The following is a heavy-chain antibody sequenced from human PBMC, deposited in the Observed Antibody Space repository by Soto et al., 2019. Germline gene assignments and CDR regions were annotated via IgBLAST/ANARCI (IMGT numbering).Heavy chain of an antibody. V-gene: IGHV1-69*02. CDR3: ARVGCSGGSRYYDDAFDI. CDR2: IIPILGIA. D-gene: IGHD2-15*01. Sequence: QVQLVQSGAEVKKPGSSVKVSCKASGGTFSSYTISWVRQAPGQGLECMGRIIPILGIANYAQKFQGRVTITADKSTSTAYMELSSLRSEDTAVYYCARVGCSGGSRYYDDAFDIWGQGTMVTVSS. J-gene: IGHJ3*02. CDR1: GGTFSSYT.